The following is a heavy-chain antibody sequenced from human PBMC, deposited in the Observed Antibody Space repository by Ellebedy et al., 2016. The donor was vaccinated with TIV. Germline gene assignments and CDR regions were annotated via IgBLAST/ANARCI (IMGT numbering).Heavy chain of an antibody. V-gene: IGHV3-23*01. CDR1: GFIFSSYA. J-gene: IGHJ4*02. D-gene: IGHD3-16*02. Sequence: GGSLRLXXAASGFIFSSYAMSWVRQAPGKGLEWVSAISGSGGSTYYADSVKGRFTISRDNSKNTLYLQMNSLRAEDTAVYYCAKGPLVWGSYRYAFDYWGQGTLVTVSS. CDR2: ISGSGGST. CDR3: AKGPLVWGSYRYAFDY.